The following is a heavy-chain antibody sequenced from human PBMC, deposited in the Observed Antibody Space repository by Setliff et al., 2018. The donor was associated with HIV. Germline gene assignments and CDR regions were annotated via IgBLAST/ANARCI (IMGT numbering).Heavy chain of an antibody. Sequence: SETLSLTCAVSGYSISSGYYWGWIRQPPGKGLEWIGSIYHSGSTYYNPSLKSRVTISVDTSKNQFSLKLSSVTAADTAVYYCARHCGGYDSSGYYCVVKGPGAFDIWGQGTMVTVSS. J-gene: IGHJ3*02. CDR3: ARHCGGYDSSGYYCVVKGPGAFDI. V-gene: IGHV4-38-2*01. CDR1: GYSISSGYY. CDR2: IYHSGST. D-gene: IGHD3-22*01.